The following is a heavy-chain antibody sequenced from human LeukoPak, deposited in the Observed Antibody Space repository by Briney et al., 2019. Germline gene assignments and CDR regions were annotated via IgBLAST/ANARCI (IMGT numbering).Heavy chain of an antibody. CDR2: ISSSSDYI. CDR3: ARALPYTAYDFWSGYGVDY. Sequence: PGGSLRLSCAASGFSFSRNSINWVRQAPGKGLEWVSFISSSSDYIYYADSVKGRFTISRDNARNSMYLQMNSLRAEDTAVYYCARALPYTAYDFWSGYGVDYWGQGTLVTVPS. V-gene: IGHV3-21*01. CDR1: GFSFSRNS. D-gene: IGHD3-3*01. J-gene: IGHJ4*02.